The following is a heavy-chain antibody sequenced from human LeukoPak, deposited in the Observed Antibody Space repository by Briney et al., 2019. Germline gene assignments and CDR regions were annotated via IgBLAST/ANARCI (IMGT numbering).Heavy chain of an antibody. V-gene: IGHV3-48*04. CDR1: GFTFSNHG. J-gene: IGHJ6*03. Sequence: GGTLRLSCAASGFTFSNHGMNWVRQAPGKGLEWVSYISSSGSTIYYADSVKGRFTISRDNAKNSLYLQMNSLRAEDTALYHCAREGITMVRGVNLVEYYYYYMDVWGKGTTVTISS. D-gene: IGHD3-10*01. CDR3: AREGITMVRGVNLVEYYYYYMDV. CDR2: ISSSGSTI.